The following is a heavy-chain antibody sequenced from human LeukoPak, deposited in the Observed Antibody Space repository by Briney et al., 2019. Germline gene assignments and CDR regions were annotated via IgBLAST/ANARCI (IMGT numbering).Heavy chain of an antibody. D-gene: IGHD3-9*01. Sequence: GGSLRLSCAASGFTVSNNYMGWVRQAPGKGLEWVSVIYSGGTTYYADSVKGRFTISRDISKNTLFLQMNSLRAEDTAVYYCAREFDILSGNYRYFDYWGQGTLVTVSS. J-gene: IGHJ4*02. V-gene: IGHV3-66*02. CDR3: AREFDILSGNYRYFDY. CDR1: GFTVSNNY. CDR2: IYSGGTT.